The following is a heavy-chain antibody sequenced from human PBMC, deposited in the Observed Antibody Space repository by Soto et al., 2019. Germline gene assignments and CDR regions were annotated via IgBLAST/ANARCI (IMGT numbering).Heavy chain of an antibody. CDR3: ARGQRIGVITTWFDY. CDR2: INHSGST. J-gene: IGHJ4*02. D-gene: IGHD3-22*01. V-gene: IGHV4-34*01. CDR1: GGSFSGYY. Sequence: QVQLQQWGAGLLKPSETLSLTCAVYGGSFSGYYWTWIRQPPGKGLEWIGEINHSGSTNYNLSLKSRVTISVDTSKNQFSLKLSSVTAADTAVYYCARGQRIGVITTWFDYWGQGTLVTVSS.